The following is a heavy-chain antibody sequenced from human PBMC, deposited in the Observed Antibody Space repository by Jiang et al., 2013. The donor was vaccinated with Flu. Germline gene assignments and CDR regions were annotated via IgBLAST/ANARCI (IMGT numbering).Heavy chain of an antibody. CDR3: AHILSYYYDASGFNYYFDY. CDR1: GFSLSTSGVG. CDR2: IYWDDDK. D-gene: IGHD3-22*01. Sequence: KPTQTLTLTCTFSGFSLSTSGVGVGWIRQPPGKALDWLALIYWDDDKRYSPSLKNRLAITKGTSKNQVVLTMTNMDPVDTATYYCAHILSYYYDASGFNYYFDYWAREPWSTVSS. J-gene: IGHJ4*02. V-gene: IGHV2-5*02.